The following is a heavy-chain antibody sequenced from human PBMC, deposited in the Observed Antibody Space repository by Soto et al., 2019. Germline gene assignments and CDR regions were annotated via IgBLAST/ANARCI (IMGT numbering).Heavy chain of an antibody. J-gene: IGHJ6*02. D-gene: IGHD6-13*01. CDR1: GYTFTSYG. Sequence: QVQLVQSGAEVKKPGASVKVSCKASGYTFTSYGISWVRQAPAQGLEWMGWISAYNGNTNYAQKLQGSVTVTTDTSTSTAYMELRSLRSDDTAVYYCARDPSRTAADGSLYYYGMDVWGQRTTVTVS. CDR3: ARDPSRTAADGSLYYYGMDV. CDR2: ISAYNGNT. V-gene: IGHV1-18*01.